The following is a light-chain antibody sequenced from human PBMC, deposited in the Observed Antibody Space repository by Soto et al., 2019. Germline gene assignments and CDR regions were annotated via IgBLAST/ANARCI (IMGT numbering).Light chain of an antibody. V-gene: IGKV1-39*01. CDR1: QSIISY. CDR2: GSS. CDR3: QQSHSTPT. J-gene: IGKJ5*01. Sequence: DIQMTQSPSSLSAAVGDRVTITFRASQSIISYLNWYQQKPGKAPKLLIYGSSSLQSGVPSRFSGSGSGTDFTLTISSLQLEDFATYYCQQSHSTPTFGQGTRLEIK.